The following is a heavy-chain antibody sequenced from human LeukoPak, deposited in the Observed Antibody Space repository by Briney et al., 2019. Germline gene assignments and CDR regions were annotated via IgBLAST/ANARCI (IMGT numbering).Heavy chain of an antibody. CDR2: IRGDSLDI. CDR1: GFTFSNYV. J-gene: IGHJ4*02. CDR3: AKKVAGRYPFDD. Sequence: GGSLRLSCVASGFTFSNYVLKWVRQAPGEGLEFLAGIRGDSLDIEYGDSAKGRFTISRDNSKNTLYLQMSSLRVEDTAVYYCAKKVAGRYPFDDWGQGTLVTVSS. D-gene: IGHD1-26*01. V-gene: IGHV3-23*01.